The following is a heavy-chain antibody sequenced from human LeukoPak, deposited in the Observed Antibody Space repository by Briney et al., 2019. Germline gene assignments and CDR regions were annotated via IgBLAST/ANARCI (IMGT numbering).Heavy chain of an antibody. CDR2: ISWNSGTI. D-gene: IGHD6-13*01. J-gene: IGHJ5*02. CDR1: GFTFDDYA. Sequence: GRSLRLSCAASGFTFDDYAMHWVRQAPGKGLEWVPGISWNSGTIGYADSVKGRFTISRDNAKNSLYLQMNSLRAEDTALYYCAKTSAGTYRGSDRFDPWGQGTLVTVSS. V-gene: IGHV3-9*01. CDR3: AKTSAGTYRGSDRFDP.